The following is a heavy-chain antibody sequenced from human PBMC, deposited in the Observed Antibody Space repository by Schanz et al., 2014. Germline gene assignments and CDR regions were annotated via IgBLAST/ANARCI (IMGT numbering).Heavy chain of an antibody. CDR1: GFTFSDHY. V-gene: IGHV3-11*04. D-gene: IGHD6-13*01. Sequence: VQLVESGGGLVQPGGSLRLSCAASGFTFSDHYMDWVRQAPGKGLEWVSYISSSGTTIYYADSVKGRFTISRDNAKNSLFLQMNSLRVEDTAVYYCAREQIMAAAGLVDYWGHGTLVTVSS. CDR2: ISSSGTTI. J-gene: IGHJ4*01. CDR3: AREQIMAAAGLVDY.